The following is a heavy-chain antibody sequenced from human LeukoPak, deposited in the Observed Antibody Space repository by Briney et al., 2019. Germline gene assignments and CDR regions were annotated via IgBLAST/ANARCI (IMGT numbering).Heavy chain of an antibody. D-gene: IGHD2-2*01. V-gene: IGHV1-2*02. J-gene: IGHJ6*03. Sequence: GASVKVSCKASVYTFTGYYMHWVRQAPGQGLEWMGWINPNSGGTNYAQRFQGRVTMTRDTSISTAYMELSRLRSDDTAVYYCAKDLSVVPAGMPNYDYYYYMDVWGKGTTVTVSS. CDR3: AKDLSVVPAGMPNYDYYYYMDV. CDR2: INPNSGGT. CDR1: VYTFTGYY.